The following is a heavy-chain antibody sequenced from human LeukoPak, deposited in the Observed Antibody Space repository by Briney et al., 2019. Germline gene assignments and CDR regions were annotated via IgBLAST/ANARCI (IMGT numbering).Heavy chain of an antibody. J-gene: IGHJ5*02. V-gene: IGHV1-2*02. CDR2: INPNSGGT. CDR1: GYTFTSYA. CDR3: ARGWGTTMVRGVIANWFDP. Sequence: ASVKVSCKASGYTFTSYAMNWVRQAPGQGLEWMGWINPNSGGTNYAQKFQGRVTMTRDTSISTAYMELSRLRSDDTAVYYCARGWGTTMVRGVIANWFDPWGQGTLVTVSS. D-gene: IGHD3-10*01.